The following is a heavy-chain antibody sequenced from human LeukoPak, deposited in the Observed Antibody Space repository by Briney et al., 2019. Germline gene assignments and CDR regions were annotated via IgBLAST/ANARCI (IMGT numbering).Heavy chain of an antibody. J-gene: IGHJ5*02. CDR1: GYTFTSYA. D-gene: IGHD3-16*01. CDR3: ARGTPRTSGPVGGVPDP. V-gene: IGHV7-4-1*01. Sequence: GASVKVSCKASGYTFTSYAMNWVRQAPGQGLEWMGWINTNTGNPTYAQGFTGRFVFSLDTSVGTAYLQIGSLKAEDTAVYYCARGTPRTSGPVGGVPDPWGQGTLVTVSS. CDR2: INTNTGNP.